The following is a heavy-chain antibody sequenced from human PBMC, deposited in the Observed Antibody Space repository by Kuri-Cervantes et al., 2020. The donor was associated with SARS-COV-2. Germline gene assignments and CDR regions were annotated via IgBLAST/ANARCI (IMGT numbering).Heavy chain of an antibody. CDR3: ARAPGYYDSSGYYNNYFDY. V-gene: IGHV4-30-4*08. CDR1: GGSISSGDYY. Sequence: SETLSLTCTVSGGSISSGDYYWSWIRQPPGKGLEWIGDIYYSGSTYYNPSLKSRVTISVDTSKNQFSLKLSSVTAADTAVYYCARAPGYYDSSGYYNNYFDYWGQGTLVTVSS. D-gene: IGHD3-22*01. CDR2: IYYSGST. J-gene: IGHJ4*02.